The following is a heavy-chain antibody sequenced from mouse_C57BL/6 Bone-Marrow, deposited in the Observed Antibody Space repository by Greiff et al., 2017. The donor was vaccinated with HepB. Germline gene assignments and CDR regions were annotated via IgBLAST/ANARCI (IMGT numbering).Heavy chain of an antibody. J-gene: IGHJ2*01. Sequence: VQLQQSGPVLVKPGASVKMSCKASGYTFTDYYMNWVKQSHGKSLEWIGVINPYNGGTSYNQKFKGKATLTVGKSSSTAYMELNSLTSEDSAVYYCARGTTVVAPHFDYWGQGTTLTVSS. CDR3: ARGTTVVAPHFDY. CDR2: INPYNGGT. CDR1: GYTFTDYY. V-gene: IGHV1-19*01. D-gene: IGHD1-1*01.